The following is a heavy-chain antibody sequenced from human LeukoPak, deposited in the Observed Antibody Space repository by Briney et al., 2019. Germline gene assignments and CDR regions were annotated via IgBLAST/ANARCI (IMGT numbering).Heavy chain of an antibody. D-gene: IGHD3-3*01. CDR2: ISAYNGNT. Sequence: ASVKVSCKASSYTFTNYAFTWVRLAPGQGLEWMGWISAYNGNTNYAQKLQGRVTMTTDTSTSTAYMELRSLRSDDTAVYYCARGLEWLTRRHTWFDPWGQGTLVTVSS. J-gene: IGHJ5*02. CDR3: ARGLEWLTRRHTWFDP. CDR1: SYTFTNYA. V-gene: IGHV1-18*01.